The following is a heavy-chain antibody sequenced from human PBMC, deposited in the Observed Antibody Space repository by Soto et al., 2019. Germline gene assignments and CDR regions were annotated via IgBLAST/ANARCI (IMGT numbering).Heavy chain of an antibody. Sequence: EVQLVESGGGLVQPGGSLRLSCAASGFTFSSYWMHWVRQAPGKGLVWVSRINSDGSSTVYVDSVKGRFTISRDNAKNTLYLQRNSLRAEDTAVYYCERSITGYSYADSWGQGTPVNVSS. D-gene: IGHD5-18*01. CDR1: GFTFSSYW. J-gene: IGHJ4*02. CDR3: ERSITGYSYADS. V-gene: IGHV3-74*01. CDR2: INSDGSST.